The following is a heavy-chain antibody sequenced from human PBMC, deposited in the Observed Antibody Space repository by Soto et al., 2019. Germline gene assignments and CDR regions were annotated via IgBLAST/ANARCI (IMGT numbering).Heavy chain of an antibody. J-gene: IGHJ6*03. Sequence: SETLSLTCTVSGGSISSGGYYWSWIRQPPGKGLEWIGYIYYSGSTNYNPSLKSRVTISVDTSKNQFSLKLSSVTAADTAVYYCATLTWDYDFWSGSQPYYYMDVWGKGTTVTVSS. CDR2: IYYSGST. V-gene: IGHV4-61*08. D-gene: IGHD3-3*01. CDR1: GGSISSGGYY. CDR3: ATLTWDYDFWSGSQPYYYMDV.